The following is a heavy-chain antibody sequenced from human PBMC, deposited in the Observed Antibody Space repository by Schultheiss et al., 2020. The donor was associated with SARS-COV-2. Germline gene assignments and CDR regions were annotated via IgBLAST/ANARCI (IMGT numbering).Heavy chain of an antibody. CDR2: ISSNGGST. V-gene: IGHV3-64D*06. CDR1: GFTFDDYA. CDR3: VKGPYYDILTGYYYYGMDV. D-gene: IGHD3-9*01. J-gene: IGHJ6*02. Sequence: GGSLRLSCAASGFTFDDYAMHWVRQAPGKGLEWVSAISSNGGSTYYADSVKGRFTISRDNSKNTLYLQMSSLRAEDTAVYYCVKGPYYDILTGYYYYGMDVWGQGTTVTVSS.